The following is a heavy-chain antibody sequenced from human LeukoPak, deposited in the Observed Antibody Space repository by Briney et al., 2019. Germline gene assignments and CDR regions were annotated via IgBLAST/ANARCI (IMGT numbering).Heavy chain of an antibody. CDR2: IRYDGSNK. V-gene: IGHV3-30*02. D-gene: IGHD3-22*01. Sequence: GGSLRLSCAASGFTFSSYGMHWVRQAPGKGLEWVAFIRYDGSNKYYADSVKGRFTISRDNSKNTLYLQMNSLKTEDTAVYYCTTDTIKARTYYYDSSGYLVATTPDYWGQGTLVTVSS. J-gene: IGHJ4*02. CDR1: GFTFSSYG. CDR3: TTDTIKARTYYYDSSGYLVATTPDY.